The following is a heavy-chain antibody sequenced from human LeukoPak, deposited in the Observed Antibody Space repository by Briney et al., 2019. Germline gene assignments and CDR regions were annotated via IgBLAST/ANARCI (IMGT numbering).Heavy chain of an antibody. CDR3: ARLVDPGYHSGSVSYRDY. D-gene: IGHD3-10*01. CDR1: GYTFTGYY. CDR2: INPNSGGT. V-gene: IGHV1-2*02. J-gene: IGHJ4*02. Sequence: GASLKVSFKASGYTFTGYYMHWVRQAPGQGLEWMGWINPNSGGTNYAQKFQGRVTMTRDTSITTAYMELSRLTSDDTAVYYCARLVDPGYHSGSVSYRDYWGQGTLVTVSS.